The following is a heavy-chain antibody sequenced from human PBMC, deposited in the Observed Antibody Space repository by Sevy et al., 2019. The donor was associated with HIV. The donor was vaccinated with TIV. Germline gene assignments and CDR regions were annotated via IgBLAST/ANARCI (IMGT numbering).Heavy chain of an antibody. CDR3: ARASTIFGNGYYYYGMDV. CDR1: GYTFTSYG. D-gene: IGHD3-3*01. J-gene: IGHJ6*02. Sequence: ASLKVSCKASGYTFTSYGISWVRQAPGQGLEWMGWISAYNGNTNYAQKLQGRVTMTTDTSTSTAYMELRSLRSDDTAVYYCARASTIFGNGYYYYGMDVWGQGTTVTVSS. V-gene: IGHV1-18*01. CDR2: ISAYNGNT.